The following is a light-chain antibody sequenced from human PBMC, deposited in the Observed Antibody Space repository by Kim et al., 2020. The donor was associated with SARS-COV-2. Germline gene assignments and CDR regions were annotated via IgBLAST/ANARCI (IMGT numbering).Light chain of an antibody. J-gene: IGLJ3*02. CDR1: NSDIGGYNY. CDR3: SSYTNTKTWL. Sequence: QSVLTQPASVSGSPGQSITISCTGTNSDIGGYNYVSWYQHHPGKAPKLLIYDVTKRPSWVSNRFSGSKSGSTASLTISGLQAEDDAYYYCSSYTNTKTWLFGGGTQLTVL. CDR2: DVT. V-gene: IGLV2-14*03.